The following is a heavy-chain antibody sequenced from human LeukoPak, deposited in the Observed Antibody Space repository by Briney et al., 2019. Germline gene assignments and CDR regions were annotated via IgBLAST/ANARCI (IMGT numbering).Heavy chain of an antibody. CDR2: ISNDARNK. J-gene: IGHJ4*02. CDR3: VRDDRGYSGYHFDY. CDR1: GFTFSSYS. D-gene: IGHD5-12*01. Sequence: GGSLRLSCAASGFTFSSYSMHWVRQAPGKGLEWVAFISNDARNKNYADSVQGRFTISRDNSQNTLYLQMNSLRAEDTAVYYCVRDDRGYSGYHFDYWGQGTLVTVSS. V-gene: IGHV3-30*04.